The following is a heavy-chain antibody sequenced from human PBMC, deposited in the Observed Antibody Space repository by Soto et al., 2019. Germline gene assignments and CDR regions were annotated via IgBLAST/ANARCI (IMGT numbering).Heavy chain of an antibody. D-gene: IGHD3-10*01. CDR2: INHSGST. CDR1: GGSFSGYY. J-gene: IGHJ3*02. CDR3: ARGKVRGVSMGPYAFDI. Sequence: QVQLQQWGAGLLKPSETLSLTCAVYGGSFSGYYWSWIRQPPGKGLEWVGEINHSGSTNYNPSLKVRVTIPVDTSTNKFSLKQGSVTAADTDVYYCARGKVRGVSMGPYAFDIWGQGTMVTVSS. V-gene: IGHV4-34*01.